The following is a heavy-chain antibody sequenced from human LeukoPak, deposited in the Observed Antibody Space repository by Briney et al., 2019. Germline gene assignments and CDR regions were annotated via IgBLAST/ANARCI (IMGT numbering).Heavy chain of an antibody. D-gene: IGHD3-22*01. V-gene: IGHV3-23*01. CDR2: ISGSGGST. CDR1: GFTFSSYA. Sequence: PGGSLRLSCAASGFTFSSYAISWVRQAPGKGLEWVSAISGSGGSTYYADSVKGRFTISRDNSENTLYLQMNSLRAEDTAVYYCARGGYYYDTSGAFDYWGQGTLVTVSS. CDR3: ARGGYYYDTSGAFDY. J-gene: IGHJ4*02.